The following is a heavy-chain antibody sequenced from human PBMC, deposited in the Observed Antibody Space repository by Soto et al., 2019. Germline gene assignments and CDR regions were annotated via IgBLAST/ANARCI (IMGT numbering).Heavy chain of an antibody. J-gene: IGHJ3*02. D-gene: IGHD3-3*01. Sequence: ASVKVSCKASGYTFTGYGISWVRQAPGQGLEWMGWISAYNGNTNYAQKLQGRVTMTTDTSTSTAYMELRSLRSDDTAVYYCARDFKYYDFWSGYYDDAFDIWGQGTMVTVSS. CDR2: ISAYNGNT. CDR3: ARDFKYYDFWSGYYDDAFDI. V-gene: IGHV1-18*01. CDR1: GYTFTGYG.